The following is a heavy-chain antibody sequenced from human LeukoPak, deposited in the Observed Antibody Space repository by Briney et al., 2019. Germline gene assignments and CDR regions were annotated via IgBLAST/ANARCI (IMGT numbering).Heavy chain of an antibody. CDR1: GFTFDDYA. V-gene: IGHV3-9*01. D-gene: IGHD6-13*01. CDR3: AKDIGYSSSWFSKWNAFDI. J-gene: IGHJ3*02. CDR2: ISWNSGSI. Sequence: PGGSLRPSCAASGFTFDDYAMHWVRQAPGKGLEWVSGISWNSGSIGYADSVKGRFTISRDNAKNSLYLQMNSLRAEDTALYYCAKDIGYSSSWFSKWNAFDIWGQGTMVTVSS.